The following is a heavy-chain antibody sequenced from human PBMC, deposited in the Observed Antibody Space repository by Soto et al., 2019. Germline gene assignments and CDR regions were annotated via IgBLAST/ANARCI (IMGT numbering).Heavy chain of an antibody. CDR3: ARWWSGSRQGFDP. Sequence: QVQLQESGPGLVKPSQTLSLTCTVSGGSISSGDYYWSWIRQHPGKGLEWIGYIYYSGSTYYNPSLKSRVTNSVDTSKNQCSLKLSSVTAADTAVYYCARWWSGSRQGFDPWGQGTLVTVSS. V-gene: IGHV4-31*03. J-gene: IGHJ5*02. CDR2: IYYSGST. D-gene: IGHD3-3*01. CDR1: GGSISSGDYY.